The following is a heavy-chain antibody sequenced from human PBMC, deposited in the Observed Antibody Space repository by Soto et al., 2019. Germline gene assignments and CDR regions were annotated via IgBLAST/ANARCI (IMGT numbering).Heavy chain of an antibody. D-gene: IGHD5-18*01. V-gene: IGHV4-61*01. CDR3: ARIPVDTSMIYWLDP. J-gene: IGHJ5*02. Sequence: PSETLSLTCCVSDGSVSSGYYYLRWIRQPPGKGLEWIGYIYYSGNTNYNPSLKSRVIIYVATSKNLFSLKLTSVTDADTDVYYCARIPVDTSMIYWLDPWGQGTLVTVSS. CDR2: IYYSGNT. CDR1: DGSVSSGYYY.